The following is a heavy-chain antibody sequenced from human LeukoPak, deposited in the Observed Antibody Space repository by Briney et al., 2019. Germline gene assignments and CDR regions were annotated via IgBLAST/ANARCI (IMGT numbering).Heavy chain of an antibody. CDR1: GFSNYG. V-gene: IGHV3-30*02. J-gene: IGHJ4*02. CDR2: IRYDGSSL. CDR3: ARCNGQWPNYYPDY. D-gene: IGHD6-19*01. Sequence: GGSLRLSCAASGFSNYGMHWVRQAPGKGLEWVAFIRYDGSSLYYVDSVKGRFTISRDFSKNTLYLQMNSLTPEDTAVYYCARCNGQWPNYYPDYWGQGTLVTVSS.